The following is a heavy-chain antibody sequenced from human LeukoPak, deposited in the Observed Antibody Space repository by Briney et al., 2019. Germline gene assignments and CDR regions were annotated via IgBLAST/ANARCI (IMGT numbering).Heavy chain of an antibody. CDR3: ARQGLGVAAFDP. V-gene: IGHV3-23*01. CDR2: ISDSGGTT. Sequence: GGSLRLSCEAPGFPLSSHAMSWVRQAPGKGPEWVSGISDSGGTTYYRDSVKGRFTISRDNSKNTVYLQMNSLRAEDTAVYYCARQGLGVAAFDPWGQGTLVTVSS. J-gene: IGHJ5*02. CDR1: GFPLSSHA. D-gene: IGHD6-19*01.